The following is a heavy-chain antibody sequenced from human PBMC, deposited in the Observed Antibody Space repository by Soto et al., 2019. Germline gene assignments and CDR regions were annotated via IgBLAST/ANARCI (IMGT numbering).Heavy chain of an antibody. Sequence: QVQLVQSGAEVKKPGSSVKVSCKASGGTLSNFALSWVRQAPGQGLEWMGGIIPIFGATNYAQRFQGRVTITADESTSTAYMELSSLRSEDTAVYYCARGGYNFGNNWFDPWGQGTPVTVSS. CDR2: IIPIFGAT. D-gene: IGHD5-18*01. CDR1: GGTLSNFA. CDR3: ARGGYNFGNNWFDP. J-gene: IGHJ5*02. V-gene: IGHV1-69*12.